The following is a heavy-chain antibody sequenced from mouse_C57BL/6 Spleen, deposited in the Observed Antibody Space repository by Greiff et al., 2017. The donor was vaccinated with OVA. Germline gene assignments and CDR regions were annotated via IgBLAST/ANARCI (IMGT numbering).Heavy chain of an antibody. D-gene: IGHD2-1*01. CDR2: IYPGSGST. CDR1: GYTFTSYW. V-gene: IGHV1-55*01. CDR3: AAHYGNPFYFDY. J-gene: IGHJ2*01. Sequence: QVQLQQSGAELVKPGASVKMSCKASGYTFTSYWITWVKQRPGQGLEWIGDIYPGSGSTNYNEKFKSKATLTVDTSSSTAYMQLSSLTSEDSAVYYCAAHYGNPFYFDYWGQGTTLTVSS.